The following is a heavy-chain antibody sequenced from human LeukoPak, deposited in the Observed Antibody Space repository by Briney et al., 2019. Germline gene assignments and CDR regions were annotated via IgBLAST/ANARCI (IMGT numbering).Heavy chain of an antibody. CDR3: ARTTAYDKAWFDP. D-gene: IGHD3-22*01. V-gene: IGHV4-59*01. Sequence: SETLSLTCTVSGDSISSYYWSWIRQPPGKGLEWIGYIYYRTTNYNPSLKSRVTISVDTSKNQFSLKLTSVTAADTAVYYCARTTAYDKAWFDPWGQGTLVTVSS. CDR1: GDSISSYY. CDR2: IYYRTT. J-gene: IGHJ5*02.